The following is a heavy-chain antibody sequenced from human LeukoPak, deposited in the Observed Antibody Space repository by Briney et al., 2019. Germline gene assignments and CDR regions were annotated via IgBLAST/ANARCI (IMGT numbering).Heavy chain of an antibody. D-gene: IGHD5-18*01. J-gene: IGHJ5*02. CDR3: ARHSYGYEYNWFDP. V-gene: IGHV4-39*01. CDR1: GGSIISSTYY. Sequence: SETLSLTCTVSGGSIISSTYYWGWIRQPPGTGLEWIGSIYYSGSTYYNPSLKSRVTISVDTSKNQFSLKLSSVTAAHTAVYYCARHSYGYEYNWFDPWGQGTLVTVSS. CDR2: IYYSGST.